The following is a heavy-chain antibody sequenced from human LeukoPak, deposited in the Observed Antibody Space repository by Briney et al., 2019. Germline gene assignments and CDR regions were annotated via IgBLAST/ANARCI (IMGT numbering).Heavy chain of an antibody. D-gene: IGHD4-11*01. J-gene: IGHJ6*03. CDR1: GGSISSYY. V-gene: IGHV4-59*12. Sequence: SETLSLTCTVSGGSISSYYWSWIRQPPGKGLEWIGFIYYSGSTNYNPSLKSRVTISVDTSKNQFSLKLSSVTAADTAVYYCARDLRDYSYYYYYYYMDVWGKGTTVTVSS. CDR2: IYYSGST. CDR3: ARDLRDYSYYYYYYYMDV.